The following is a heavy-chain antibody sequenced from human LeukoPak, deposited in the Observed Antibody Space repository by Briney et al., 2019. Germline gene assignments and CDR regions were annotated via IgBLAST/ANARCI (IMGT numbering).Heavy chain of an antibody. CDR1: GFTFSSYA. D-gene: IGHD4-23*01. CDR2: ISYDGSNK. CDR3: AKGGGVDYYYYYMDV. V-gene: IGHV3-30*04. J-gene: IGHJ6*03. Sequence: GGSLRLSCAASGFTFSSYAIHWVRQAPGKGLEWVAVISYDGSNKYYADSVKGRFTISRDNSKNTLYLQMNSLRAEDTAVYYCAKGGGVDYYYYYMDVWGKGTTVTVSS.